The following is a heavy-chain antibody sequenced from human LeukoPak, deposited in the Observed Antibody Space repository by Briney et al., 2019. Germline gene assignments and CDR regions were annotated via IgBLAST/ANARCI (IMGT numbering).Heavy chain of an antibody. Sequence: GGSLRLSCEDSGFTFDDYTMHWVRQAPGKGLEWVSAISGSGGSTYYADSVKGRFTISRDNAKNSLYLQMNSLRAEDTAVYYCARDVVLDYWGQGTLVTVSS. CDR2: ISGSGGST. CDR3: ARDVVLDY. CDR1: GFTFDDYT. J-gene: IGHJ4*02. V-gene: IGHV3-23*01. D-gene: IGHD2-21*01.